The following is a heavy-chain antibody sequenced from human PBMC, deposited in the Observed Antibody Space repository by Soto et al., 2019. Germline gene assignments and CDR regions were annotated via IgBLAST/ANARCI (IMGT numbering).Heavy chain of an antibody. J-gene: IGHJ4*02. D-gene: IGHD3-22*01. CDR1: GGTFSSYA. CDR2: IIPIFGTA. CDR3: ARGPIDYYDSSGYYFSLFDY. Sequence: QVQLVQSGAEVKKPGSSVKVSCKASGGTFSSYAISWVRQAPGQGLEWMGGIIPIFGTANYAQKFQGRVTITADESTSTAYMELSSLRSEDTAVYYCARGPIDYYDSSGYYFSLFDYWGQGTLVTVSS. V-gene: IGHV1-69*01.